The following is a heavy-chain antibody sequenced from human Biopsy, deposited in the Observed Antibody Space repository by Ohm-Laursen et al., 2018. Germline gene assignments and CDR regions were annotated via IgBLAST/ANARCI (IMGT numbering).Heavy chain of an antibody. CDR2: FAPENGKT. Sequence: GALVKVSCKVSGYTLTELSMHWVRQAPGRGLEWMGGFAPENGKTIYAQKFQGRVTMTEDTSTDTAYMELSSLRSEDTAVYYYAADINVWNVNYWGQGTQVTVSS. V-gene: IGHV1-24*01. D-gene: IGHD1-1*01. CDR3: AADINVWNVNY. J-gene: IGHJ4*02. CDR1: GYTLTELS.